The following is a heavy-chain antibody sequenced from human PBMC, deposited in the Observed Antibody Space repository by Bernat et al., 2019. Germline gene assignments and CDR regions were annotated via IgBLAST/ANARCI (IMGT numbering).Heavy chain of an antibody. CDR1: GFTFSSYA. Sequence: EVQLLESGGGLVQPGGSLRLSCAASGFTFSSYAMSWVRQAPGKGLEWVSAISGSGGSTYYADSVKGRFTISRDNAKNSLYLQMNSLRAEDTAVYYCARDYGDYRGNFDYWGQGTLVTVSS. CDR3: ARDYGDYRGNFDY. J-gene: IGHJ4*02. D-gene: IGHD4-17*01. CDR2: ISGSGGST. V-gene: IGHV3-23*01.